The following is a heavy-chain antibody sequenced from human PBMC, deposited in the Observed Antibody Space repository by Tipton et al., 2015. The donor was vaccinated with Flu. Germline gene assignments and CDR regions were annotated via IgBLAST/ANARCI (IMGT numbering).Heavy chain of an antibody. J-gene: IGHJ4*02. Sequence: SLRLSCAASGFTFSDYYMSWIRQAPGKGLEWVSHISSSGSTINYADSVKGRFTISRDNFKNTLYLQMNSLRAEDTAMYYCAKVIPEIVAGLDYWGQGTLVTVSS. CDR3: AKVIPEIVAGLDY. V-gene: IGHV3-11*01. D-gene: IGHD5-12*01. CDR1: GFTFSDYY. CDR2: ISSSGSTI.